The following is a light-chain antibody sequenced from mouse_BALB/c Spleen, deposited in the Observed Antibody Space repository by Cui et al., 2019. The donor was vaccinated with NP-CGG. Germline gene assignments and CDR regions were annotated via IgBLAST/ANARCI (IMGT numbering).Light chain of an antibody. CDR3: ALWYSNHWV. Sequence: QAVVTQESALTTSPGETVTLTCRSSTGAVTTINYANWVQEKPDHLFTGLIGGSNNRTPGVPARFSGSLNGDKAALTITGAQTEDEAIYFCALWYSNHWVFGGGTKLTVL. V-gene: IGLV1*01. CDR2: GSN. J-gene: IGLJ1*01. CDR1: TGAVTTINY.